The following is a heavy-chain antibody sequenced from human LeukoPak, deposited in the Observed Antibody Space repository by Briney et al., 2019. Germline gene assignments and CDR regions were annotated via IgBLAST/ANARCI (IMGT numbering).Heavy chain of an antibody. D-gene: IGHD5-18*01. V-gene: IGHV1-69*13. CDR2: IIPIFGTA. J-gene: IGHJ4*02. CDR1: GGTFSSYA. CDR3: ARDNGYSYGHLAY. Sequence: ASVKVSCKASGGTFSSYAISWVRQAPGQGLEWMGGIIPIFGTANYALKFQGRVTITADESTSTAYMELSSLRSEDTAVYYCARDNGYSYGHLAYWGQGTLVTVSS.